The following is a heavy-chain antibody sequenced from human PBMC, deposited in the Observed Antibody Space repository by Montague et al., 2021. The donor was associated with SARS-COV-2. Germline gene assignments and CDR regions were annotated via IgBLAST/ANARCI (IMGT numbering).Heavy chain of an antibody. J-gene: IGHJ4*02. V-gene: IGHV3-53*01. CDR3: AKVGKDYNDTSGHPLGLFFDD. CDR1: GFTVSANY. D-gene: IGHD3-22*01. Sequence: SLILSCAAPGFTVSANYMTWVRQAPVRGLEWVSLIYSGETTYYAXSVKGRFTISRDISKTTLFLQMNNLRAEDTAVYFCAKVGKDYNDTSGHPLGLFFDDWGQGTLVTVSS. CDR2: IYSGETT.